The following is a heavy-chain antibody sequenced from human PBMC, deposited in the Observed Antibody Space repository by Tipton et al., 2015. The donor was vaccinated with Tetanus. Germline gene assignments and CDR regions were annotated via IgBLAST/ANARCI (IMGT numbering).Heavy chain of an antibody. J-gene: IGHJ4*02. CDR2: TYYRSKWYN. V-gene: IGHV6-1*01. D-gene: IGHD1-26*01. Sequence: GLVKPSQTLSLTCAISGDSVSSNSAAWNWIRQSPSRGLEWLGRTYYRSKWYNDYAVSVKSRITITPDTSKNQFSLQLKSVSPEDTAGYYCARSVGATKLIDYWGQGALVTVSS. CDR1: GDSVSSNSAA. CDR3: ARSVGATKLIDY.